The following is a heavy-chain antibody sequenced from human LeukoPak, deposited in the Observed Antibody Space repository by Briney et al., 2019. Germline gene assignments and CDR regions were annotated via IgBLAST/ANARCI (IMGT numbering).Heavy chain of an antibody. D-gene: IGHD6-13*01. J-gene: IGHJ4*02. CDR1: GFTFSGNW. CDR3: ARGIAGAWGFDY. CDR2: INGDGRTT. Sequence: GGSLRLSCEASGFTFSGNWMHWVRQAPGKGLVWVSRINGDGRTTYYADSVKGRFTISRDNAKNTVYLQMNSLRAEDTAVYYCARGIAGAWGFDYWGLGTLVTVSS. V-gene: IGHV3-74*01.